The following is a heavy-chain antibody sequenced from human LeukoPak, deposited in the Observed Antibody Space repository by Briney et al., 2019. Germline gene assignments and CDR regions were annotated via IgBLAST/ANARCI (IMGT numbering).Heavy chain of an antibody. CDR3: ARGALYYMDV. CDR2: IVGGDGGT. CDR1: GFPISTNG. J-gene: IGHJ6*03. Sequence: GGSLRLSCAAFGFPISTNGMSWVRQAPGKGLEWVSGIVGGDGGTYYADSVKGRFIISRDNSKNTLYVQMNSLRAEDTAVYYCARGALYYMDVWGKGTTVTISS. V-gene: IGHV3-23*01.